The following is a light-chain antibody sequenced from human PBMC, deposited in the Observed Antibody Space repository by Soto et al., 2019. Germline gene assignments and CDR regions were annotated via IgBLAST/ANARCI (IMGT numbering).Light chain of an antibody. CDR2: DAS. J-gene: IGKJ4*01. Sequence: DIQMTQSPSTLSASVGDRVTITCRASQSISSWLAWYQQKPGKAPKLLIYDASSLESGVPSRFRGSGSDTEFTLTINNLQPDDFATYHCQQYNRYSLTFGGGTKV. CDR3: QQYNRYSLT. CDR1: QSISSW. V-gene: IGKV1-5*01.